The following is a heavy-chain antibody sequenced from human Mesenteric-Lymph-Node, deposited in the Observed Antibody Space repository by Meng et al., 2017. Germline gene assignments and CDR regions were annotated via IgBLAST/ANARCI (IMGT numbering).Heavy chain of an antibody. Sequence: SLKISCAASGFTFSTCWMTWVRQAPGKWLGWVAVIWYDGSNEYYADSVKGRFTNTRDNSKNTLYLHMNSLRAEDTAVYYCARQTSYYYYGMDFWGQGTMVTVSS. CDR3: ARQTSYYYYGMDF. V-gene: IGHV3-33*08. D-gene: IGHD4-11*01. CDR2: IWYDGSNE. CDR1: GFTFSTCW. J-gene: IGHJ6*02.